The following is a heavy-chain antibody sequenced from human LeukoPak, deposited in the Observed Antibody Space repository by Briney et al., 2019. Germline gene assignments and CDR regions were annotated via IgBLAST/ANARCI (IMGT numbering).Heavy chain of an antibody. Sequence: SETLSLTCTVSGGSISSDGYYWGWIRQHPGKGLEWIGHIYYSGSTYYNPSLKSRVTISVDTSKNQFSLKLSSVTAADTAVYYCARDYYDSSGYYYLDYWGQGTLVTVSS. V-gene: IGHV4-31*03. D-gene: IGHD3-22*01. J-gene: IGHJ4*02. CDR1: GGSISSDGYY. CDR2: IYYSGST. CDR3: ARDYYDSSGYYYLDY.